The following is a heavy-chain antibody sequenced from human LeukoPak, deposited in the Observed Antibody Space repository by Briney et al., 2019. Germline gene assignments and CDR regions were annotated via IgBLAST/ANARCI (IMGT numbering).Heavy chain of an antibody. Sequence: KPSETLSLTRTVSGGSISSNYWSWIRQSPGKGLEWIGYIYYVGSTNYNPSLKPRVTISLDTSKNQFSLKLSSVTAADTAVYYCARGGNYGDYDGYFDYWGQGTLVTVSS. CDR3: ARGGNYGDYDGYFDY. D-gene: IGHD4-17*01. J-gene: IGHJ4*02. CDR1: GGSISSNY. CDR2: IYYVGST. V-gene: IGHV4-59*08.